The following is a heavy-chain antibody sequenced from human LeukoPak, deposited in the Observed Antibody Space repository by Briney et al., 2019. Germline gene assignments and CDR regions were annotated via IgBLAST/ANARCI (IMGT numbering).Heavy chain of an antibody. Sequence: SVKVSCKASGGTFSSYAISWVRQAPGQGLEWMGRIIPILGIANYAQKFQGRVTITADKSTSTACMELSSLRSEDTAVYYCARVLRGVGAIDYWGQGTLVTVSS. CDR2: IIPILGIA. D-gene: IGHD1-26*01. CDR3: ARVLRGVGAIDY. V-gene: IGHV1-69*04. J-gene: IGHJ4*02. CDR1: GGTFSSYA.